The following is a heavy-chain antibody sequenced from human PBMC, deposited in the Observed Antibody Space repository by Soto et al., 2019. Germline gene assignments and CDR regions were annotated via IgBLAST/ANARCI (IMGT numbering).Heavy chain of an antibody. CDR2: IDPSSVYI. Sequence: PGGSLRLSCAASGFPFSTYAMAWVRQAPGKGLEWVSSIDPSSVYIFYAASLQGRFTVSRANAQNSFYLQMNSLRAEDTAVYYCARSLVRGAPDSWGQGTLVTVSS. D-gene: IGHD1-26*01. V-gene: IGHV3-21*01. CDR1: GFPFSTYA. J-gene: IGHJ4*02. CDR3: ARSLVRGAPDS.